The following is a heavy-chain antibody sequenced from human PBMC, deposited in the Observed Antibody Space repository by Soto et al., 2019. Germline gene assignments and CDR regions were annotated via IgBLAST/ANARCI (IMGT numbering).Heavy chain of an antibody. CDR2: ISGSGGST. V-gene: IGHV3-23*01. D-gene: IGHD3-16*01. CDR3: AKVQYDRPLYYMDV. Sequence: GGSLRLSCAASGFTFSSYAMSWVRQAPGKGLEWVSAISGSGGSTYYADSVKGRFTISRDNSKNTLYLQMNSLRAEDTAVYYCAKVQYDRPLYYMDVWGKGTTVTVSS. J-gene: IGHJ6*03. CDR1: GFTFSSYA.